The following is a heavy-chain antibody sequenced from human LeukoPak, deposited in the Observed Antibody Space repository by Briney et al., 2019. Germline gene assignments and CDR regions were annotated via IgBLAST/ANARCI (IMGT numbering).Heavy chain of an antibody. CDR3: ARGGYYDSSGYYYPFDY. Sequence: ASVKVSCKASGYTLTGYYMHWVRQAPGQGLEWMGWINPNSGGTNSAQKFQGRVTMTRDTSISTAYMELSRLRSDDTAVYYCARGGYYDSSGYYYPFDYWGQGTLVTASS. V-gene: IGHV1-2*02. CDR1: GYTLTGYY. CDR2: INPNSGGT. D-gene: IGHD3-22*01. J-gene: IGHJ4*02.